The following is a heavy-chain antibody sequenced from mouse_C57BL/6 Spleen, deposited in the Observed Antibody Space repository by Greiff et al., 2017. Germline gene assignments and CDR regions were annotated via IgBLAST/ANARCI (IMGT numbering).Heavy chain of an antibody. D-gene: IGHD2-1*01. CDR1: GFNIKDDY. J-gene: IGHJ3*01. V-gene: IGHV14-4*01. Sequence: EVQLQQSGAELVRPGASVKLSCTASGFNIKDDYMHWVKQRPEQGLEWIGWIDPENGDTEYASKFQGKATITADTSSNTAYLQLSSLTSEDTAVYYCTPIYYGNQAWFAYWGQGTLVTVSA. CDR3: TPIYYGNQAWFAY. CDR2: IDPENGDT.